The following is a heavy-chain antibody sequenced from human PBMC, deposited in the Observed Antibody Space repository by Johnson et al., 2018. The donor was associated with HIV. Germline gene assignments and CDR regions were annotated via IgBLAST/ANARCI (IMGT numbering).Heavy chain of an antibody. CDR1: GFTVSSNY. Sequence: VQLVESGGGVVQPGRSLRLSCAASGFTVSSNYMNWVRQTPGKGLEWVSVIYSGGSTYYADSVKGRFTISRDNSKNTLYLQMNSLRVEDTAMYYCARGPILEWLSGDGFDMWGQGTKVTV. V-gene: IGHV3-66*01. CDR3: ARGPILEWLSGDGFDM. CDR2: IYSGGST. D-gene: IGHD3-3*01. J-gene: IGHJ3*02.